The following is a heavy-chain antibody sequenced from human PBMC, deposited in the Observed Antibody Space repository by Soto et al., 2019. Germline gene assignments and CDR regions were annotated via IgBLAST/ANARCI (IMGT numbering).Heavy chain of an antibody. CDR2: ISGSGDRT. CDR1: GFTFSAYA. CDR3: GKDRMYCYGSGSLLYLGY. J-gene: IGHJ4*02. Sequence: EVQLLQSGGDLVQPGGSLRLSCAASGFTFSAYAMSWVRQAPGKGLEWVSAISGSGDRTYYADSVKGRFTISRDSSDNTRYLQMNSLRAEDTAIYYCGKDRMYCYGSGSLLYLGYWGQGALVIVSS. D-gene: IGHD3-10*01. V-gene: IGHV3-23*01.